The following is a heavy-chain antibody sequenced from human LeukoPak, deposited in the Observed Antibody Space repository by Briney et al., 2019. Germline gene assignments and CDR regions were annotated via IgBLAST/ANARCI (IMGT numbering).Heavy chain of an antibody. J-gene: IGHJ6*03. D-gene: IGHD3-10*01. CDR1: GGSISSYY. Sequence: SETLSLTCTVSGGSISSYYWSWIRQPPGKGLEWIWHIYYSGGTNYNPSLKSRVTRPVDTSKNQFSLKLSSVTAADTAVYYCARATYGSGRRGHYYYYSYMDVWGKGTTVTVSS. V-gene: IGHV4-59*01. CDR2: IYYSGGT. CDR3: ARATYGSGRRGHYYYYSYMDV.